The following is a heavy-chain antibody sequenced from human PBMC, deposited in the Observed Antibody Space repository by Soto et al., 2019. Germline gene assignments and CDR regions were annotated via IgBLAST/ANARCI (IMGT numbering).Heavy chain of an antibody. CDR2: ISAYNGNT. D-gene: IGHD3-10*01. CDR3: ARVGYYYVSGSYYKRGGFDY. CDR1: GYTFTSYG. V-gene: IGHV1-18*01. J-gene: IGHJ4*02. Sequence: QVQLVQSGAEVKKPGASVKVSCKASGYTFTSYGISWVRQAPGQGLEWMGWISAYNGNTNYAQKLQGRVTMTTDTSTSTAYMELRSLRSDDTAVYYCARVGYYYVSGSYYKRGGFDYWGQGTLVTVSS.